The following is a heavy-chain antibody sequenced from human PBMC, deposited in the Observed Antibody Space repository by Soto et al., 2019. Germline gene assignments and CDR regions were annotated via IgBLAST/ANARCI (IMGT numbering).Heavy chain of an antibody. CDR3: VRDGTKTLRDWFDP. D-gene: IGHD1-1*01. V-gene: IGHV4-4*07. CDR2: IYATGTT. CDR1: VASISGFY. J-gene: IGHJ5*02. Sequence: SKTLSLTCTVSVASISGFYWSWIRKSAGKGLEWIGRIYATGTTDYNPSLKSRVMMSVDTSKKQFSLKLRSVTAADTAVYYCVRDGTKTLRDWFDPWGQGISVTVSS.